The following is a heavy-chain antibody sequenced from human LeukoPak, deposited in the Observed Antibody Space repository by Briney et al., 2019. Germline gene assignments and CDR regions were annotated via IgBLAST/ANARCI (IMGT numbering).Heavy chain of an antibody. V-gene: IGHV4-61*02. CDR3: ARGGLISLANTPLGAFDI. J-gene: IGHJ3*02. CDR1: GDSISSGNYY. Sequence: SETLSLTCTVSGDSISSGNYYWSWIRQPAGKGLEWIGRIYTSGSTNYNPALKSRVTISVDTSKNQFSLQLNSVTPEDTAVYYCARGGLISLANTPLGAFDIWGQGTMVSVSS. D-gene: IGHD3/OR15-3a*01. CDR2: IYTSGST.